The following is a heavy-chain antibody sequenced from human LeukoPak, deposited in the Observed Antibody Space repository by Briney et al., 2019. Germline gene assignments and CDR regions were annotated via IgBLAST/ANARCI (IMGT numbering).Heavy chain of an antibody. V-gene: IGHV4-34*01. CDR2: VNHSGST. CDR3: ATRTGYSGYY. Sequence: PSETLSLTCAVYGGSISGYYWSWIRQPPGKGLEWIGEVNHSGSTNYNPSLKSRVTISVDTSKNQFSLKLSSVTAADTAVYYCATRTGYSGYYWGQGTLVTVSS. J-gene: IGHJ4*02. D-gene: IGHD5-12*01. CDR1: GGSISGYY.